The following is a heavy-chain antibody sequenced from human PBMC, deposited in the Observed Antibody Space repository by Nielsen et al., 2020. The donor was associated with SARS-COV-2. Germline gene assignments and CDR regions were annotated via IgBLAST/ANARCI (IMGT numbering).Heavy chain of an antibody. V-gene: IGHV3-13*04. CDR1: GFTFNNYD. J-gene: IGHJ4*02. CDR2: IGTTRDT. Sequence: GESLKISCAASGFTFNNYDMHWVRQPTGKGLEWVSAIGTTRDTYYAGSVKGRFTISRENAKNSFYLQMNSLRAGDTAVYYCARGGYFGSGPLDYWGQGTLVTVSS. CDR3: ARGGYFGSGPLDY. D-gene: IGHD3-10*01.